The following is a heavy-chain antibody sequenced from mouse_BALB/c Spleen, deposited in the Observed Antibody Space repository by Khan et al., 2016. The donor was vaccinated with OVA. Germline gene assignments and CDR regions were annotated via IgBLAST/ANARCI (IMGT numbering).Heavy chain of an antibody. J-gene: IGHJ2*01. CDR1: GFTFNTYA. Sequence: EVQLQESGGGLVQPKGSLKLSCAASGFTFNTYAMNWVRQAPGKGLEWVARIRSKSNNYATYYADSVKDRFTISRDDSQSMLYLQMNNLKTEDTAMYYCVRHGYFDYWGQGTTLTVSS. D-gene: IGHD1-1*02. CDR3: VRHGYFDY. V-gene: IGHV10-1*02. CDR2: IRSKSNNYAT.